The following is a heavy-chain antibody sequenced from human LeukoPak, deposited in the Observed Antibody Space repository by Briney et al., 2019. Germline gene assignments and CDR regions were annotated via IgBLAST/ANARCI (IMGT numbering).Heavy chain of an antibody. CDR1: GFSFGTYG. Sequence: QTGGSLRLSCAASGFSFGTYGMHWVRQAPGKGLEWLAIIYYDGRNENYGDSVKGRFTISRDNSKNTLYLQMNSLRAEDTAVYYCAKPLRPIWFGEFDAFDIWGQGTMVTVSS. D-gene: IGHD3-10*01. V-gene: IGHV3-33*06. J-gene: IGHJ3*02. CDR3: AKPLRPIWFGEFDAFDI. CDR2: IYYDGRNE.